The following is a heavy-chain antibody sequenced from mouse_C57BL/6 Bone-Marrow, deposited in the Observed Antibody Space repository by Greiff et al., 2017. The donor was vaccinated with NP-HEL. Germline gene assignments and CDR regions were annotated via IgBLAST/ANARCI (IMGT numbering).Heavy chain of an antibody. D-gene: IGHD2-5*01. CDR2: IHPTSGST. Sequence: QVQLQQSGAELVKPGASVKLSCKASGYTFTSYWMHWVKQRPGQGLEWIGMIHPTSGSTNYNEKFKSKATLTVDKSSSTAYMQLSSLTSEDSAVYYCASSYYSNSAWFAYWGQGTLVTVSA. V-gene: IGHV1-64*01. CDR1: GYTFTSYW. J-gene: IGHJ3*01. CDR3: ASSYYSNSAWFAY.